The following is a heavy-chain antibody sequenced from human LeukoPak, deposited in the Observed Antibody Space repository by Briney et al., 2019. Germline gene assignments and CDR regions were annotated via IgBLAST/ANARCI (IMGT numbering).Heavy chain of an antibody. CDR3: ARDPEWELTGADY. J-gene: IGHJ4*02. CDR2: INPNSGGT. CDR1: GYTFTGYY. Sequence: RASVKVSCKASGYTFTGYYMHWVRQAPGQGLEWMGRINPNSGGTNYAQKFQGRVTMTRDTSISTAYMELSRLRSDDTAVYYCARDPEWELTGADYWGQGTLVTVSS. D-gene: IGHD1-26*01. V-gene: IGHV1-2*06.